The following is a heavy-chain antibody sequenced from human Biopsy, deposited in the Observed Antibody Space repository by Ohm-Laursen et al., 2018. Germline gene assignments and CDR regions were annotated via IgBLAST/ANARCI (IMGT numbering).Heavy chain of an antibody. V-gene: IGHV1-69*04. CDR2: IDPFTGVT. CDR1: GATVTSYA. J-gene: IGHJ3*01. CDR3: ATDARWDLSLDAFHV. Sequence: SVKVSCNASGATVTSYAISWVRQAPGQGLEWMGRIDPFTGVTNYAHNFQGRVTITADRSTPTAYVEVSSLRSDDTAVFYCATDARWDLSLDAFHVWGQGTKVTVSS. D-gene: IGHD1-26*01.